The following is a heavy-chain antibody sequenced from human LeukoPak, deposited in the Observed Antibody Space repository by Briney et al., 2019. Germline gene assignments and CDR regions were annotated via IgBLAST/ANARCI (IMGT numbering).Heavy chain of an antibody. Sequence: SETLSLTCAVYGGSFSGYYWSWIRQPPGKGLEWIGEINHSGSTNYNPSLKSRVTISVDTSKNQFSLKLSSVTAADTAVYYCARGSKPGYCSSTSCYRPHYYYMDVWGKGTTVTVPS. CDR2: INHSGST. J-gene: IGHJ6*03. D-gene: IGHD2-2*01. V-gene: IGHV4-34*01. CDR1: GGSFSGYY. CDR3: ARGSKPGYCSSTSCYRPHYYYMDV.